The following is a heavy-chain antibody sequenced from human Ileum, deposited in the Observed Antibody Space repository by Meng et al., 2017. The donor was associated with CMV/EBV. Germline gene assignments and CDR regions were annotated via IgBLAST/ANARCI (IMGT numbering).Heavy chain of an antibody. CDR3: ARGNALDY. V-gene: IGHV3-7*01. CDR1: GFIFRNYW. J-gene: IGHJ4*02. Sequence: GGSLKISCAASGFIFRNYWMSWARQAPGRGLEWVASMKTDGSEKYYVDSVKGRFTMSRDNAKNSLYLQMNSLRAEDTAVYYCARGNALDYWGLGTLVTVSS. CDR2: MKTDGSEK.